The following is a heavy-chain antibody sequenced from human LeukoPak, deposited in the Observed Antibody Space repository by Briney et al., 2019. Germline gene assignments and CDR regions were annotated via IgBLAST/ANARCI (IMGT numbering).Heavy chain of an antibody. J-gene: IGHJ5*01. CDR2: INSDGSST. Sequence: VGSLRLSCAASGFNFSRYWMHWVRQAPGKGLVWVSHINSDGSSTTYADSVKGRFTISRDNAKNTLYLQMNSLRVDDTAVYYCAPVDYSSTWYNSWGQGTLVTVSS. V-gene: IGHV3-74*01. CDR1: GFNFSRYW. D-gene: IGHD4-11*01. CDR3: APVDYSSTWYNS.